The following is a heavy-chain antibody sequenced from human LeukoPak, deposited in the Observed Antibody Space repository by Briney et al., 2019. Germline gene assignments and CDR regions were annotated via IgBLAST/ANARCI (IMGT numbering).Heavy chain of an antibody. CDR3: ATYYYDRSACKD. J-gene: IGHJ4*02. CDR1: GFTFSGYW. Sequence: GGSLRLSCAASGFTFSGYWMHWVRQAPGKGLAWVSVIRSDGSITTYADSVKGRFTISRDNAKNSLYLQMNSLRDEDTAVYYCATYYYDRSACKDWGQGTLVTVSS. V-gene: IGHV3-74*01. D-gene: IGHD3-22*01. CDR2: IRSDGSIT.